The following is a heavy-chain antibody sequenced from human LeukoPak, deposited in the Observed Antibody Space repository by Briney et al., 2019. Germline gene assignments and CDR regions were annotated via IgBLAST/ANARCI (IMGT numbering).Heavy chain of an antibody. CDR2: IIPIFGTA. CDR1: GGTFSSYA. D-gene: IGHD6-19*01. Sequence: SVNVSCKASGGTFSSYAISWVRQAPGQGLEWMGGIIPIFGTANYAQKFQGRVTITADESTSTAYMELSSLRSEDTAVYYCASLPVARGAYYFDYWGQGTLVTVSS. CDR3: ASLPVARGAYYFDY. J-gene: IGHJ4*02. V-gene: IGHV1-69*01.